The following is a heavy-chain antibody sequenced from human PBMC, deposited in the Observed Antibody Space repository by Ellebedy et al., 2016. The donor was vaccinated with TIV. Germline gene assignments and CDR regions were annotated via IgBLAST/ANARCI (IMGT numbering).Heavy chain of an antibody. V-gene: IGHV1-58*02. Sequence: AASVKVSCKASGFTFTSSAMQWVRQARGQRLEWIGWIVVGSGNTNYAQKFQERVTITRDMSTSTAYMELRSLRSDDTAVYYCARASTHSPYGMDVWGQGTTVTVSS. CDR3: ARASTHSPYGMDV. CDR2: IVVGSGNT. CDR1: GFTFTSSA. D-gene: IGHD2-2*01. J-gene: IGHJ6*02.